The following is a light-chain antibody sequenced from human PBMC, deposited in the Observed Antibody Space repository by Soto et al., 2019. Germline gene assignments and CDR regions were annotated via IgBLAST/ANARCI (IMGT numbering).Light chain of an antibody. V-gene: IGLV2-14*01. CDR1: SSDVGGYDF. CDR3: CSYSGSSTVL. Sequence: QSALTQPASVSGSPGQSITISCTGTSSDVGGYDFVSWYQHHPGKAPRLIIYQVTNRPSGVSDRFSGSKSGNTASLTISGLQAEDEADYYCCSYSGSSTVLFGGGTKVTVL. CDR2: QVT. J-gene: IGLJ2*01.